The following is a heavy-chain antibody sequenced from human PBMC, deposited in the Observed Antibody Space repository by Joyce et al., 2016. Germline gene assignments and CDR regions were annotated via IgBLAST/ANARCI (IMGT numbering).Heavy chain of an antibody. CDR1: GFTFSTYW. CDR2: IRSDGSHT. V-gene: IGHV3-74*01. CDR3: AREEAKSSSGLVDY. Sequence: EVQLVESGGGLVQPGGSLRLSCAASGFTFSTYWMHWVRQGPGKGLVGGARIRSDGSHTSYADSVRGRFTISRDNAKNMMYLQINSLRPEDTAVYFCAREEAKSSSGLVDYWGQGTRVAVSA. J-gene: IGHJ4*02. D-gene: IGHD6-6*01.